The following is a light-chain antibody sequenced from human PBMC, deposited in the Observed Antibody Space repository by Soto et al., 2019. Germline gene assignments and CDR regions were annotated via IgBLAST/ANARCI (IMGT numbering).Light chain of an antibody. CDR3: QQTYNTPIT. CDR2: SAS. J-gene: IGKJ5*01. CDR1: YSISNY. V-gene: IGKV1-39*01. Sequence: EIQMTQFPSSLSASVGDRVTISCRASYSISNYLNWYQQRPGKAPKLLIYSASHLQTGVPSRFSGSESGTDFTLTISSLQPEDCATYYCQQTYNTPITFGQGTRQEIK.